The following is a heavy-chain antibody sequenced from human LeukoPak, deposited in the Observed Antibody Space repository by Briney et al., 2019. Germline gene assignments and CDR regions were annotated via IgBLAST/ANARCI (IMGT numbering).Heavy chain of an antibody. D-gene: IGHD2-15*01. J-gene: IGHJ6*02. CDR2: ISGSGGST. CDR3: AKDPPEKQHCSGGSCYSEDV. V-gene: IGHV3-23*01. Sequence: PGGSLRLSCAASGFTFSSYAMSWVRQAPGKGLEWVSAISGSGGSTYYADSVKGRFTISRDNSKNTLYLQMNSLRAEDTAVYYCAKDPPEKQHCSGGSCYSEDVWGQGTTVTVSS. CDR1: GFTFSSYA.